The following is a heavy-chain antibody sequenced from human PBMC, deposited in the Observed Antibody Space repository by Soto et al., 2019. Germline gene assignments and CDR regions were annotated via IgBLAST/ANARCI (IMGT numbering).Heavy chain of an antibody. CDR3: ARQDSRGYAY. CDR2: IFPADSDT. D-gene: IGHD6-19*01. CDR1: GYIFTSNW. Sequence: RGESLKISCKASGYIFTSNWIAWVRQMPGKGLEWMGIIFPADSDTTYSPSFQGQVTISADKSISTTYLQWSGLRASDTAVYYCARQDSRGYAYWGQGTVVTVSS. V-gene: IGHV5-51*01. J-gene: IGHJ4*02.